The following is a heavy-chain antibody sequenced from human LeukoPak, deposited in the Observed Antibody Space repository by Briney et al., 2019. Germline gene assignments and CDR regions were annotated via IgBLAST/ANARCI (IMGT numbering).Heavy chain of an antibody. V-gene: IGHV3-66*02. Sequence: GGSLRLSCAASGFTVSSNYMSWVRQAPGEGLEWVSVIYSGGSTYYGDSVKGRFTISRDNSKNTLYLQMNSLRAEDTAVYYCAREGVGTGRALGYWGQGTLVTVSS. CDR3: AREGVGTGRALGY. CDR2: IYSGGST. D-gene: IGHD3-10*01. CDR1: GFTVSSNY. J-gene: IGHJ4*02.